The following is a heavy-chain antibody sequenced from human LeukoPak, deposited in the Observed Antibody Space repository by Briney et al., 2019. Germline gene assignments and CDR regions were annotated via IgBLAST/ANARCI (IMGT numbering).Heavy chain of an antibody. Sequence: PGGSLRLSCAASGFIFSDYYMNWIRQAPGKGREWVSFISSSGTTIYYADSVKGRFTISSDNTKNSLYLQTNSLRAEDTAVYYCARSSLTGDYFDYWGQGTLVTVSS. CDR2: ISSSGTTI. V-gene: IGHV3-11*01. CDR1: GFIFSDYY. CDR3: ARSSLTGDYFDY. J-gene: IGHJ4*02. D-gene: IGHD7-27*01.